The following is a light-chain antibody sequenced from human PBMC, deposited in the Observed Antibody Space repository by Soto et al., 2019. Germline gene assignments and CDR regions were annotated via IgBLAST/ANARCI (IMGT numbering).Light chain of an antibody. Sequence: LTQPASVSGSPGQSITISCTGTSSDVGGYNYVSWYQQHPGKAPKLMIYEVSNRPSGVSNRFSGSKSGNTASLTISGLQAEDEADYYCSSYTSSSTPYVFGTGTQLTVL. CDR3: SSYTSSSTPYV. J-gene: IGLJ1*01. V-gene: IGLV2-14*01. CDR2: EVS. CDR1: SSDVGGYNY.